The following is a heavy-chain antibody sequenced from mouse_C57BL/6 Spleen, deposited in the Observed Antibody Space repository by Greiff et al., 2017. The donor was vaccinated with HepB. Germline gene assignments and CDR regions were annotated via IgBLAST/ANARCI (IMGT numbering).Heavy chain of an antibody. CDR2: ISSGSSTI. CDR3: ARPDYDAWFAY. J-gene: IGHJ3*01. Sequence: EVKLEESGGGLVKPGGSLKLSCAASGFTFSDYGMHWVRQAPEKGLEWVAYISSGSSTIYYADTVKGRFTISRDNAKNTLFLQMTSLRSEDTAMYYCARPDYDAWFAYWGQGTLVTVSA. CDR1: GFTFSDYG. D-gene: IGHD2-4*01. V-gene: IGHV5-17*01.